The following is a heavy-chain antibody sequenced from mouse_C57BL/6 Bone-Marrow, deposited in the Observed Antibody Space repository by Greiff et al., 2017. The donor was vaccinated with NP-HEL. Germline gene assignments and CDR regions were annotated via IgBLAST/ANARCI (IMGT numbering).Heavy chain of an antibody. J-gene: IGHJ4*01. D-gene: IGHD1-1*01. CDR2: IYPGDGDT. CDR1: GYAFSSSW. V-gene: IGHV1-82*01. CDR3: ARKDGSDAMDY. Sequence: QVQLQQSGPELVKPGASVKISCKASGYAFSSSWMNWVKQRPGKGLGWIGRIYPGDGDTNYNGKFKGKATLTADKSSSTAYMQLSSLTSEDSAVYFCARKDGSDAMDYWGQGTSVTVSS.